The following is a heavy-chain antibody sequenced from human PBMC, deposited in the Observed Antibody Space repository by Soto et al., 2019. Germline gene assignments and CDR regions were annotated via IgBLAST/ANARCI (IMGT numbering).Heavy chain of an antibody. Sequence: QVQLVESGGGVVQPGRSLRLSCAASGFTFSSYGMHWVRQAPGKGLEWVAVISYDGSNKYYADSVKGRFTISRDNSKNTLSLPMNSLRAADTAVYYCAKDRRPNYYYGMDVWGHGTTVTVSS. CDR1: GFTFSSYG. J-gene: IGHJ6*02. CDR3: AKDRRPNYYYGMDV. D-gene: IGHD6-25*01. V-gene: IGHV3-30*18. CDR2: ISYDGSNK.